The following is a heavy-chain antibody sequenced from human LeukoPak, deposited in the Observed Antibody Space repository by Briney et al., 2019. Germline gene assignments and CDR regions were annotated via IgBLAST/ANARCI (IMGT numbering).Heavy chain of an antibody. V-gene: IGHV4-59*11. CDR2: IYDSGRA. CDR1: GVSINSHY. CDR3: ARVLQNYYHMDV. Sequence: PSETLSLTCTVSGVSINSHYWSWIRQPPGKGLEWIGFIYDSGRANYKSSLKSRVTMTVDTSKNQFSLKLNSVTAADAAVYYCARVLQNYYHMDVWAKGPRSPSP. D-gene: IGHD3-3*01. J-gene: IGHJ6*03.